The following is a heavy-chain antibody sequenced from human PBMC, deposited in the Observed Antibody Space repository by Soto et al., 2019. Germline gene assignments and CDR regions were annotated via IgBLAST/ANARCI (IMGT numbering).Heavy chain of an antibody. CDR1: GGSISSYY. J-gene: IGHJ3*02. Sequence: SETLSLTCTVSGGSISSYYWSWIRQPPGKGLEWIGYIYYSGSTNYNPSLKSRVTISVDTSKNQFSLKLSSVTAADTAVYYCARDQGGDGDYVGEGDDAFDIWGQGTMVTVSS. V-gene: IGHV4-59*01. D-gene: IGHD4-17*01. CDR3: ARDQGGDGDYVGEGDDAFDI. CDR2: IYYSGST.